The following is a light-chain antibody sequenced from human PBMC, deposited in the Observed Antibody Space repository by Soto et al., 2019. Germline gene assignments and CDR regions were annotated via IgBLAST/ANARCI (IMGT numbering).Light chain of an antibody. J-gene: IGLJ3*02. CDR2: GNN. Sequence: QSVLTQPPSVSGAPGQRVTISCTGTSSNIGAGYDVIWYQQLPGTAPKLLIFGNNSRSSGVPDRFSGSKSGTSASLAVAGLQAEDWAEYHCQSLETRLSGSVFGGGTKLTVL. V-gene: IGLV1-40*01. CDR1: SSNIGAGYD. CDR3: QSLETRLSGSV.